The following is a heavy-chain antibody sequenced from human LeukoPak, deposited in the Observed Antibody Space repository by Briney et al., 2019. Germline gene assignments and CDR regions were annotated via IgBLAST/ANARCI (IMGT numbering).Heavy chain of an antibody. CDR3: ARSTGGTPYYFDY. CDR1: GFTFSSYD. J-gene: IGHJ4*02. D-gene: IGHD2-8*02. Sequence: HAGGSLRLSCAASGFTFSSYDMHWVRQATGKGREWFSAIGIAGDTYYPGSVKGRFTISRENAKNSLYLQMNSLRAGDTAVYCCARSTGGTPYYFDYWGQGTLVTVSS. V-gene: IGHV3-13*01. CDR2: IGIAGDT.